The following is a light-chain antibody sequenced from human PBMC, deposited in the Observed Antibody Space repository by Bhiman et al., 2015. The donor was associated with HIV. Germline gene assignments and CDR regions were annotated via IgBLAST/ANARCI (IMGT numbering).Light chain of an antibody. V-gene: IGLV3-19*01. CDR3: NSRDSSGNHANWV. Sequence: SSELTQDPAVSVALGQTVRITCRGDSLRNYYASWYQQKPGQAPVLVIYGKNNRPSGIPDRFSGSSSGNTASLTITGAQAEDEADYYCNSRDSSGNHANWVFGGGTKLTVL. J-gene: IGLJ3*02. CDR1: SLRNYY. CDR2: GKN.